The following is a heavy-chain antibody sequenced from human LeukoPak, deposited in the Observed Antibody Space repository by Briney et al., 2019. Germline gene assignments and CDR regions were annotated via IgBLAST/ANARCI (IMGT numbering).Heavy chain of an antibody. Sequence: PSETLSLTCTVSGGSISSSSYYWGWIRQPPGKGLEWIGSIYYSGSTYYNPSLKSRVTISVDTSKNQFSLKLSSVTAADTAVYYCARQGGSSWYYYYYYMDVWGKGTTVTISS. J-gene: IGHJ6*03. CDR1: GGSISSSSYY. CDR2: IYYSGST. CDR3: ARQGGSSWYYYYYYMDV. D-gene: IGHD6-13*01. V-gene: IGHV4-39*01.